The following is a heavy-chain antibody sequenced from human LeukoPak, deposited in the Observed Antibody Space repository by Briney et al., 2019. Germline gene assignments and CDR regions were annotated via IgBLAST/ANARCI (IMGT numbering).Heavy chain of an antibody. D-gene: IGHD2-15*01. J-gene: IGHJ6*03. CDR3: ARGRRIVVVLGATRTHRDYYMDV. CDR1: GGSFSGYY. CDR2: INHSGST. Sequence: SETLSLTCAVYGGSFSGYYWSWIRQPPGKGLEWIGEINHSGSTNYNPSLKSRVTISVDTSKNQFSLKLSSVTAADTAVYYCARGRRIVVVLGATRTHRDYYMDVWGKGTTVTVSS. V-gene: IGHV4-34*01.